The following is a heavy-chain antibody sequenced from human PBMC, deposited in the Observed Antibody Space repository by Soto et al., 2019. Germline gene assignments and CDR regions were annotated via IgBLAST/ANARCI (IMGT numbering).Heavy chain of an antibody. J-gene: IGHJ4*02. V-gene: IGHV1-69*13. Sequence: GASVKVSCKASGGTFSSYAISWVRQAPGQGLEWMGGIIPIFGTANYAQKFQGRVTITADESTSTAYMELSSLRSEDTAVYYCARVPSQEIPGRYCSSTSCYAPGDYWGQGTLVTVSS. D-gene: IGHD2-2*01. CDR1: GGTFSSYA. CDR3: ARVPSQEIPGRYCSSTSCYAPGDY. CDR2: IIPIFGTA.